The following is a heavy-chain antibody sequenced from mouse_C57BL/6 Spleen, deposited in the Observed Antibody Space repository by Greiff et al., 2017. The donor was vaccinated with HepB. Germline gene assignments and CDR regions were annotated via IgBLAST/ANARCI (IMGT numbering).Heavy chain of an antibody. CDR2: IYPGSGST. J-gene: IGHJ4*01. D-gene: IGHD1-1*01. V-gene: IGHV1-55*01. CDR3: ARGGYYGSRHYAMDY. CDR1: GYTFTSYW. Sequence: QVQLKQPGAELVKPGASVKMSCKASGYTFTSYWITWVKQRPGQGLEWIGDIYPGSGSTNYNEKFKSKATLTVDTSSSTAYMQLSSLTPEDSAVYYCARGGYYGSRHYAMDYWGQGTSVTVSS.